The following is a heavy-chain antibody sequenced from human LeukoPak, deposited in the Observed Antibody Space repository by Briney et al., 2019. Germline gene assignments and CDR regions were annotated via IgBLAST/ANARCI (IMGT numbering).Heavy chain of an antibody. CDR3: ARRITGTTSDSFDY. CDR1: GGSISSSSYF. V-gene: IGHV4-39*01. Sequence: SETLSLICTVFGGSISSSSYFWGWICQPAGKGLEWIGSISHSGSTYYDPSLKSRITISVDTSKNQFSLKVRSVTAADTAVYYCARRITGTTSDSFDYWGQGILVTVSS. J-gene: IGHJ4*02. CDR2: ISHSGST. D-gene: IGHD1-20*01.